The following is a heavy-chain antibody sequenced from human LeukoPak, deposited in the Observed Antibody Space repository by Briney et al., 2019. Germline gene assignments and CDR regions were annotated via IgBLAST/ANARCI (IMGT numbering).Heavy chain of an antibody. D-gene: IGHD3-16*01. CDR2: LSYDGTNR. Sequence: GGSLRLSCAASGFSFSDHGMHWVRQAPGKGLEWVAFLSYDGTNRFYADSVKGRITISRQNFNNTLSLQMNSLRPDDTAVYYCARDRFYSRGGGGYFDNWGQGTLVIVS. V-gene: IGHV3-30*03. J-gene: IGHJ4*02. CDR1: GFSFSDHG. CDR3: ARDRFYSRGGGGYFDN.